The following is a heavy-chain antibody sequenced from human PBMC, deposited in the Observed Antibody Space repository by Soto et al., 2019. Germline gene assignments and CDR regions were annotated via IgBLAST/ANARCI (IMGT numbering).Heavy chain of an antibody. D-gene: IGHD3-22*01. J-gene: IGHJ3*02. CDR1: GGSISSSSYY. CDR3: ARIGDSRGYSPNDAFDI. CDR2: IYYSGST. Sequence: QLQLQESSSGLVKPSETLSLTCTVSGGSISSSSYYWGWIRQPPGKGLEWIGSIYYSGSTYYNPSLKSRVTISVDTSKNQFSLKLSSVTAADTAVYYCARIGDSRGYSPNDAFDIWGQGTMVTVSS. V-gene: IGHV4-39*01.